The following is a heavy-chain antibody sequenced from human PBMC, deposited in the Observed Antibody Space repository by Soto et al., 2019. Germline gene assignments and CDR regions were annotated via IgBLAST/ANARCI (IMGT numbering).Heavy chain of an antibody. V-gene: IGHV4-59*01. D-gene: IGHD6-6*01. Sequence: QVQLQESGPGLVKPSETLSLTCTVSGASISSYYWNWIRQPPGKGLEWIGYMHDSGSTSYNPSLKSRVTISVDTSRNQLSLNLTSVSAADTAVYYGAAPPRYWGQGILVTVSS. CDR1: GASISSYY. CDR2: MHDSGST. J-gene: IGHJ4*02. CDR3: AAPPRY.